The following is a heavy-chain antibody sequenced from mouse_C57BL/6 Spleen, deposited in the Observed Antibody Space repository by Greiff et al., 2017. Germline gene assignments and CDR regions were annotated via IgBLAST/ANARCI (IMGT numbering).Heavy chain of an antibody. CDR1: GYTFTGYW. CDR3: ARYGITTVVARNFDV. CDR2: ILPGSGSM. D-gene: IGHD1-1*01. V-gene: IGHV1-9*01. J-gene: IGHJ1*03. Sequence: QVQLQQSGAELMKPGASVKLSCKATGYTFTGYWIEWVKQRPGHGLEWIGKILPGSGSMNHNEKFKGKATFTADTSSNTAYMQLSSLTTEDSAIYYCARYGITTVVARNFDVWGTGTTVTVSS.